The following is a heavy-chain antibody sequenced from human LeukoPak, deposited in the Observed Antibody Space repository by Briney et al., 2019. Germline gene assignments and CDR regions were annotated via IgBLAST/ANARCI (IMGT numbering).Heavy chain of an antibody. CDR3: TTGLAF. V-gene: IGHV3-15*01. CDR2: INTKSDGGTI. Sequence: GGSLRLSCAASGFTFSSYAMTWVRQAPGKGLEWVGRINTKSDGGTIDYAAPLKGRFTISRDDSKNTVFLQMNSLKSEDTAVYYCTTGLAFWGQGTLVTVSS. CDR1: GFTFSSYA. D-gene: IGHD2-21*01. J-gene: IGHJ4*02.